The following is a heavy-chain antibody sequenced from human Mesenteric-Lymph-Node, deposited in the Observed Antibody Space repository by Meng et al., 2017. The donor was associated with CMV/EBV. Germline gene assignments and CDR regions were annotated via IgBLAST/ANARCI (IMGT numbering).Heavy chain of an antibody. Sequence: SETLSLTCTVPGDPVNSGTYYWTWIRQPPGKELEYIGYIYYSGSTIYNPSLKSRVTMSLDTSKNQYSLKPSSVTTADTAVYYCATLPGPYSSVWSYAFDNWGQGTMVTVSS. V-gene: IGHV4-61*01. CDR1: GDPVNSGTYY. D-gene: IGHD6-19*01. CDR2: IYYSGST. CDR3: ATLPGPYSSVWSYAFDN. J-gene: IGHJ3*02.